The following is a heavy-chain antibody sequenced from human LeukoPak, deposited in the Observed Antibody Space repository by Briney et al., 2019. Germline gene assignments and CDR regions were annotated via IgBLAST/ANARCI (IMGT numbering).Heavy chain of an antibody. J-gene: IGHJ4*02. V-gene: IGHV3-23*01. D-gene: IGHD6-19*01. CDR3: AKDHGSSGRSYFDY. CDR1: GFTFSSYA. CDR2: ISDSGGST. Sequence: GGSLRLSCAASGFTFSSYAMSWVRQAPGKGLEWVSAISDSGGSTYYADSVKGRFTISRDNSKNTLYLQMNSLRAEDTAVYYCAKDHGSSGRSYFDYWGQGTLVTVSS.